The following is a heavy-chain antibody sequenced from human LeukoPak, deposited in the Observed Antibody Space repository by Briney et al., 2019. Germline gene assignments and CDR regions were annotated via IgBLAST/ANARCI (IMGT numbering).Heavy chain of an antibody. CDR3: ARGAHDYSNDDLDY. J-gene: IGHJ4*02. CDR1: GGSFSSYS. D-gene: IGHD4-11*01. Sequence: SESLCLSCTASGGSFSSYSINWVCLAPRQGKEWIGFVYYSGSTNYRPSIKSRVTISVDTSKNQFSLKRTSVPAADTAVYYCARGAHDYSNDDLDYWGQGTLVTVSS. CDR2: VYYSGST. V-gene: IGHV4-59*01.